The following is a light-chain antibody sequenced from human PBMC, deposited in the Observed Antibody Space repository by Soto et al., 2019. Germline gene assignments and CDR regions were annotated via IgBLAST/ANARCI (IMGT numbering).Light chain of an antibody. J-gene: IGKJ5*01. CDR2: GAS. V-gene: IGKV3-15*01. CDR1: QSVSSN. Sequence: IVMTQSPATLSVSPGERATLSCRASQSVSSNLAWYQQKPGQAPRLLIYGASTRATGIPARFSGSGSGTEFTLTISSLQSEDFAVYYCQQYNNWLPVTFGQGARLEI. CDR3: QQYNNWLPVT.